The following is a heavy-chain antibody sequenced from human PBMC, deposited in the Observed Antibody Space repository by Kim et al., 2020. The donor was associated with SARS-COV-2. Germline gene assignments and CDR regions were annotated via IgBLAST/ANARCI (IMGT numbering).Heavy chain of an antibody. D-gene: IGHD3-10*01. V-gene: IGHV3-30*04. Sequence: SLRLSCAASGFTFSSYAMHWVRQAPGKGLEWVAVISYDGSNKYYADSVKGRFTISRDNSKNTLYLQMNSLRAEDTAVYYCAITYYYGSGSYWGFDYWGQGTLVTVSS. CDR2: ISYDGSNK. CDR3: AITYYYGSGSYWGFDY. J-gene: IGHJ4*02. CDR1: GFTFSSYA.